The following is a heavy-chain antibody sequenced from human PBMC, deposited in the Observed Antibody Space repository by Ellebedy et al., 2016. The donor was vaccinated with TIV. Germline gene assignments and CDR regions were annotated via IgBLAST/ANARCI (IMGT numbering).Heavy chain of an antibody. CDR2: ISSSSSTI. J-gene: IGHJ4*02. V-gene: IGHV3-48*02. D-gene: IGHD6-13*01. CDR1: GFTFSSYS. Sequence: GGSLRLXXAASGFTFSSYSMNWVRQAPGKGLEWVSYISSSSSTIYYADSVKGRFTISRDNAKNSLYLQMNSLRDEDTAVYYCAREGYSSSWYGGPRTNFDYWGQGTLVTVSS. CDR3: AREGYSSSWYGGPRTNFDY.